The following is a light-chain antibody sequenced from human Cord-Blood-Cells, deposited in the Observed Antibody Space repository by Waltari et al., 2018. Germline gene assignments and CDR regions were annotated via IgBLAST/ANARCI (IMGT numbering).Light chain of an antibody. J-gene: IGKJ5*01. CDR1: QRLSSY. V-gene: IGKV3-11*01. CDR3: QQRSNWPPIT. CDR2: DAS. Sequence: EIVLTHSPATLSLSPGDRATLSCRASQRLSSYLAWYQQKPVQAPRLLIYDASNRATGIPARFSGSGSGTDFTLTISSLEPEDFAVYYCQQRSNWPPITFGQGTRLEIK.